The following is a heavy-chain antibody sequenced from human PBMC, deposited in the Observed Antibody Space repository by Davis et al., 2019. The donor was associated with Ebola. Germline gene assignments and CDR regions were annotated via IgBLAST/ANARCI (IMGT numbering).Heavy chain of an antibody. Sequence: ASVKVSCKASGYTFTSYAMHWVRQAPGQRLEWMGWINPHNGNTNYAQNVQGRVTMTTDTSTSTAYMEVGILRSDDTAVYYCASTVTTMVRGDFAYYYGMDVWGKGTTVTVSS. D-gene: IGHD3-10*01. CDR3: ASTVTTMVRGDFAYYYGMDV. CDR1: GYTFTSYA. V-gene: IGHV1-3*01. J-gene: IGHJ6*04. CDR2: INPHNGNT.